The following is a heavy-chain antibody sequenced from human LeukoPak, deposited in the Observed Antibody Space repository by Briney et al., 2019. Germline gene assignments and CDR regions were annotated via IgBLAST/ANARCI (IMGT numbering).Heavy chain of an antibody. V-gene: IGHV3-33*01. Sequence: GESLRLSCAASGFTFSFYGMHWVRQAPGKGLEWVAVIWFDGSNENYADSVKGRFTISRDKSKNTMYLQMNSLRAEDTAVYFCARDRNDFFDYWGQGTLVTVST. J-gene: IGHJ4*02. CDR3: ARDRNDFFDY. CDR2: IWFDGSNE. CDR1: GFTFSFYG.